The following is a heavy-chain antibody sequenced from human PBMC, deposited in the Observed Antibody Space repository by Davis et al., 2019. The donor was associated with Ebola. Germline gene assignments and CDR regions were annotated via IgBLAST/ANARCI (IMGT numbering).Heavy chain of an antibody. J-gene: IGHJ4*02. CDR3: ARGQWLGRFDC. CDR1: GFTFSTYA. D-gene: IGHD6-19*01. CDR2: FRDSDGST. Sequence: GESLKISCAASGFTFSTYAMGWVRQAPGKGLEWVSSFRDSDGSTYYAESVKGRFTISRDSSKETLYLQMNSLRAEDTAVYYCARGQWLGRFDCWGQGTLVTVSS. V-gene: IGHV3-23*01.